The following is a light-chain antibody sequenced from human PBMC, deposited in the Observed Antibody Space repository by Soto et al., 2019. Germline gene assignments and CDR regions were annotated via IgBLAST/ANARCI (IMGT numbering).Light chain of an antibody. J-gene: IGKJ1*01. CDR2: GAS. CDR1: QSVSSSF. CDR3: QQYVSAPRT. Sequence: EIVLTQSPGTLSLPPGERATLSCRASQSVSSSFLSWYQQKPGQAPRLLIYGASGRATGIPDRFSGSGSGTDFTLTISSLEPEDFAVYYWQQYVSAPRTFGQRTKV. V-gene: IGKV3-20*01.